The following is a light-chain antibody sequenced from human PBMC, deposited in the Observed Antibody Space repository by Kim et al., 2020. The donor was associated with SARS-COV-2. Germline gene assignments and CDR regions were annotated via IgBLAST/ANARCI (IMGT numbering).Light chain of an antibody. CDR2: GAS. V-gene: IGKV3D-15*01. J-gene: IGKJ4*01. CDR3: QQYDSWPLI. CDR1: QSISSN. Sequence: DIMMTQSPATLSVSPGERATLSCRASQSISSNLAWYQQRPGQAPRLLIYGASIRATGIPARFTGSGSGTEFTLTISSLQSEDFAEYWCQQYDSWPLIFGGGTKVDIK.